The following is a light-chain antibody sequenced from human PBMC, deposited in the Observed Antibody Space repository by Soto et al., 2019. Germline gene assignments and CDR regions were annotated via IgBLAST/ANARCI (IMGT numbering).Light chain of an antibody. Sequence: QSVLTQPPSASGTPGQRVTISCSGSNSNIGSNTVNWYQQFPGAAPKPLVYSSNLRPSGVPDRFSGSKSGTSASLAISGLQSEDESDYYCAAWDGSLNGVVFGGGTKLTVL. V-gene: IGLV1-44*01. J-gene: IGLJ3*02. CDR2: SSN. CDR1: NSNIGSNT. CDR3: AAWDGSLNGVV.